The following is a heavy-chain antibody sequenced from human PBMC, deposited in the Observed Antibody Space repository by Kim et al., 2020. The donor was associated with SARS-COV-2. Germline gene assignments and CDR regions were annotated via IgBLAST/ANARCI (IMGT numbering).Heavy chain of an antibody. J-gene: IGHJ3*02. D-gene: IGHD5-12*01. Sequence: GGSLRLSCAASGFTFDDYTMHWVRQAPGKGLEWVSLISWDGGSTYYADSVKGRFTISRDNSKNSLYLQMNSLRTEDTALYYCAKDHVEMATIDAFDIWCQGTMVTVSS. CDR1: GFTFDDYT. CDR2: ISWDGGST. V-gene: IGHV3-43*01. CDR3: AKDHVEMATIDAFDI.